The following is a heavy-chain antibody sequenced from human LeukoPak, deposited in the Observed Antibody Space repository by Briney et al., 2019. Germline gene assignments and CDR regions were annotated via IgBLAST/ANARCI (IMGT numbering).Heavy chain of an antibody. J-gene: IGHJ4*02. V-gene: IGHV3-23*01. CDR3: AQDTFVVVTEFHY. CDR2: ISGTGGNT. D-gene: IGHD2-21*02. Sequence: PGGSLRLSCVASGFVFSDYAMSWVRQAPGKGLEWVAAISGTGGNTYYADSVKGRFTISRDNSKNTLYLLINSLRAEDTALYYCAQDTFVVVTEFHYWGLGTLVTVSS. CDR1: GFVFSDYA.